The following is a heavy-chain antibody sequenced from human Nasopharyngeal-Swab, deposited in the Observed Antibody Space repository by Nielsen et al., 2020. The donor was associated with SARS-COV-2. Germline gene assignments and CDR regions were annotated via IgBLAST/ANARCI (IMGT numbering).Heavy chain of an antibody. Sequence: GGSLRLSCAASGFTFSSYAISWVRQAPGKGLEWVSVISGSDYSTYYADSVKGRFTISRDNAKNSLYLQMNSLRAEDTALYYCARDYSGSYSAFDVWGQGTLVTVSS. CDR1: GFTFSSYA. J-gene: IGHJ3*01. CDR2: ISGSDYST. V-gene: IGHV3-23*01. CDR3: ARDYSGSYSAFDV. D-gene: IGHD1-26*01.